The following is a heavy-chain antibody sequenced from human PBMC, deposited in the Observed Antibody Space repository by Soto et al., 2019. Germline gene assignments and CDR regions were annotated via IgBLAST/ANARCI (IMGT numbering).Heavy chain of an antibody. V-gene: IGHV4-59*01. D-gene: IGHD2-21*02. CDR3: AREGDLYYFDY. J-gene: IGHJ4*02. Sequence: SETLSLTCTVSGGSISAYFWSWIRQPPGEGLEWIGYIYYSGSTYYNLSLKSRVTISVDTSRNQFSLKLSSVTAADTAVYYCAREGDLYYFDYWGQGTLVTVS. CDR1: GGSISAYF. CDR2: IYYSGST.